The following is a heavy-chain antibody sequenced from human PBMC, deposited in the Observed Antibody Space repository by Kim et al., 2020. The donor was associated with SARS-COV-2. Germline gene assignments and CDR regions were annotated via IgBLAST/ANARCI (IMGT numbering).Heavy chain of an antibody. CDR3: ARASVEDGMDV. D-gene: IGHD2-2*01. Sequence: KYYADSVKGRFTISRDNSKNTLYLQMNSLRAEDTAVYYCARASVEDGMDVWGQGTTVTVSS. J-gene: IGHJ6*02. V-gene: IGHV3-30*01. CDR2: K.